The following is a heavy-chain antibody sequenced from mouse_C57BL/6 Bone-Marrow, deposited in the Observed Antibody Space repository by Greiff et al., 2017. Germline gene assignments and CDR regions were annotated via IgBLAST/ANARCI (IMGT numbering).Heavy chain of an antibody. Sequence: VQLQQSGAELVRPGTSVKVSCKASGYAFTNYLIEWVKQRPGQGLEWIGVINPGSGGTNYNEKFKGKATLTADKSSSTAYMQLSSLTSEDSAVYFCARGGLRRGYFDVWGTGTTVTVSS. CDR1: GYAFTNYL. J-gene: IGHJ1*03. CDR2: INPGSGGT. V-gene: IGHV1-54*01. CDR3: ARGGLRRGYFDV. D-gene: IGHD1-1*01.